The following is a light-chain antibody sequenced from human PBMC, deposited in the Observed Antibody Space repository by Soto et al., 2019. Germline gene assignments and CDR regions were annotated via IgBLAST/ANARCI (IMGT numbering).Light chain of an antibody. Sequence: QSALTQPASVSGSPGQSITISCSGTSSDVGGYNSVSWYQQHPGKAPKVMIYDVSNRPSGVSNRFSGSKSGNTASLTISGLQAEDEADYYCSSYTSGSTVVFGGGTKLTVL. J-gene: IGLJ3*02. CDR3: SSYTSGSTVV. CDR2: DVS. CDR1: SSDVGGYNS. V-gene: IGLV2-14*01.